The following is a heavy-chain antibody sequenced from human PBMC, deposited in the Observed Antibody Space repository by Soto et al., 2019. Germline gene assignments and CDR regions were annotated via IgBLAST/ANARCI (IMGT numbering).Heavy chain of an antibody. J-gene: IGHJ4*02. D-gene: IGHD2-15*01. V-gene: IGHV3-23*01. Sequence: PGGSLRLSCAASGFTFSSYAMSWVRQAPGKGLEWVSAISGSGGNTYYADSVKGRFTISRDNSKNTLYLQMNSLRAEDTAVYYWGKDSAGPPYYYFDCGGRGPLVTVP. CDR2: ISGSGGNT. CDR1: GFTFSSYA. CDR3: GKDSAGPPYYYFDC.